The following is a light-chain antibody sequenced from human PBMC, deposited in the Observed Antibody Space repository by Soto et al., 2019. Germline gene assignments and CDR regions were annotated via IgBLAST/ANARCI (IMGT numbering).Light chain of an antibody. J-gene: IGKJ5*01. CDR1: QSVGRF. Sequence: VVLTQSPATLSLSPGERATLSCRASQSVGRFLAWYQQKPGQAPRLLIYDTSNRATGIPARFSGSGSATDFTLTISSLEPEDFAAYYCQQRSSWPITFGQGTRL. CDR2: DTS. CDR3: QQRSSWPIT. V-gene: IGKV3-11*01.